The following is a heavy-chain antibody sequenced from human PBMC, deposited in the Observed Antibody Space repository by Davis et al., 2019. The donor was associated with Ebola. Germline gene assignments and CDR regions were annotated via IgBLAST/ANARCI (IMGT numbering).Heavy chain of an antibody. Sequence: GESLKIPCAASGFTFSDYYMDWVRQAPGMGLEWVGRIRNKASSYSTEYAASVKDRFIISRDDSKDSLYLQMNSLKTEDTAVYYCARATSGTYLLNYWGQGTLVTVSS. V-gene: IGHV3-72*01. J-gene: IGHJ4*02. CDR2: IRNKASSYST. D-gene: IGHD1-26*01. CDR1: GFTFSDYY. CDR3: ARATSGTYLLNY.